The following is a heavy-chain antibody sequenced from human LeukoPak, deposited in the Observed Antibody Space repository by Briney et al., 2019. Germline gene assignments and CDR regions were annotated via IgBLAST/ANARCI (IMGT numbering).Heavy chain of an antibody. CDR3: ARDYPPTTHCSSTSCSDFYYGMDV. CDR2: IYYSGST. J-gene: IGHJ6*02. D-gene: IGHD2-2*01. V-gene: IGHV4-31*03. CDR1: GGSISSGGFY. Sequence: SETLSLTCTVSGGSISSGGFYWSWIRQHPGKGLEWIGYIYYSGSTYYNPSLKSRVTLSVDTSKNQFSLKLSSVTAADTAMYYCARDYPPTTHCSSTSCSDFYYGMDVWGQGTTVTVSS.